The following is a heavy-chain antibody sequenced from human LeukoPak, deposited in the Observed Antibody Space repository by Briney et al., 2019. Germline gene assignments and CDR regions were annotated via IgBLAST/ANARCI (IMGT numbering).Heavy chain of an antibody. D-gene: IGHD6-13*01. J-gene: IGHJ4*02. CDR1: GGSISSSNW. Sequence: PSETLSLTCAVSGGSISSSNWWSWVRQPPGKGLEWIGKIYHSGSTNYNPSLKSRVTISVDKSKNQFSLKLSSVTAADTAVYYCARVRYSSSWYVDYWGQGTLVTVSS. V-gene: IGHV4-4*02. CDR2: IYHSGST. CDR3: ARVRYSSSWYVDY.